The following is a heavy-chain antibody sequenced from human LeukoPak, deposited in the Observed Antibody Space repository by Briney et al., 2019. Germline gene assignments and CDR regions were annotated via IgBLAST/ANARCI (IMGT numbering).Heavy chain of an antibody. J-gene: IGHJ4*02. CDR3: ARGVAGTGEDYFDY. V-gene: IGHV4-4*07. CDR2: IYTSGST. D-gene: IGHD6-19*01. CDR1: GGSISSYY. Sequence: SETLSLTCTVSGGSISSYYWSWIRQPAGKGLEWIGRIYTSGSTNYNPSLKSRVAMSVDTSKNQFSLKLSSVTAADTAVYYCARGVAGTGEDYFDYWGQGTLVTVSS.